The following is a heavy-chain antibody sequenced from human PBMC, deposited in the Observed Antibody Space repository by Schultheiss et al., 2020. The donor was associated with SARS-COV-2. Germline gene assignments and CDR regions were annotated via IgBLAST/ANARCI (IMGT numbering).Heavy chain of an antibody. Sequence: SETLSLTCTVSGDSISSYYWSWIRQPPGKGLEWIGYIYYSGSTNYNPSLKSRVTISVDTSKNQFSLKLTPVTAADTAVYYCARGYRYYYYMDVWGKGTTVTVSS. J-gene: IGHJ6*03. CDR3: ARGYRYYYYMDV. V-gene: IGHV4-59*01. CDR1: GDSISSYY. D-gene: IGHD1-1*01. CDR2: IYYSGST.